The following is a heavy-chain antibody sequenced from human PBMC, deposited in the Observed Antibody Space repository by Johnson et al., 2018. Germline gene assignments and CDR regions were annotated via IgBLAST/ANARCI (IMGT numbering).Heavy chain of an antibody. D-gene: IGHD3-3*01. CDR3: VSVRFSTAFDS. Sequence: VQLQESGPEVKKPGESLRISCQDSGYTFTNYWIAWVRQMPGKGLEYLGIIYPDDSDTKYSPSFQGQVTISASKSITPADLPWSSLKASDTSLYYCVSVRFSTAFDSWGQGTMVTVSS. CDR2: IYPDDSDT. V-gene: IGHV5-51*03. CDR1: GYTFTNYW. J-gene: IGHJ3*02.